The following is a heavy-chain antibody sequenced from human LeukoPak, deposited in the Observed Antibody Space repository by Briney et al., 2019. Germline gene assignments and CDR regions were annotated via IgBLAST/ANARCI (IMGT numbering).Heavy chain of an antibody. CDR1: GYTFTSYG. CDR3: ARGTPVVRGVINYFDY. V-gene: IGHV1-18*01. Sequence: ASVKVSCKASGYTFTSYGISWVRQAPGQGLEWMGWISAYSGNTNYAQKLQGRVTMTTDTSTSTAYMELRSLRSDDTAVYYCARGTPVVRGVINYFDYWGQGTLVTVSS. D-gene: IGHD3-10*01. J-gene: IGHJ4*02. CDR2: ISAYSGNT.